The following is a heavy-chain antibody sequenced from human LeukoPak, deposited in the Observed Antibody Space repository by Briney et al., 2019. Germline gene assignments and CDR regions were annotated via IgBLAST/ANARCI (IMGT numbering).Heavy chain of an antibody. J-gene: IGHJ4*02. D-gene: IGHD2-15*01. CDR2: IIPIFGTA. Sequence: SVKVSCKASGGTFSSYAISWVRQAPGQGLEWMGRIIPIFGTANYAQKFQGRVTITTDESTSTAYMELSSLRSEDTAVYYCARDARRYCSGGSCLFDYWGQGTLVTVSS. V-gene: IGHV1-69*05. CDR1: GGTFSSYA. CDR3: ARDARRYCSGGSCLFDY.